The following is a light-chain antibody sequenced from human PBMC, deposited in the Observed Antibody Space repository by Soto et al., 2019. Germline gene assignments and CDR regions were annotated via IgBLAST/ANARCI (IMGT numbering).Light chain of an antibody. CDR1: SSDVDGYNY. J-gene: IGLJ2*01. CDR2: DVS. CDR3: SSYTSSSTPV. Sequence: QSALTQPASVSGSPGQSITISCTGTSSDVDGYNYVSWYQQHPGKAPKLMIYDVSNRPSGVSNRFSGSKSGNTASLTISGLHAEDEDDYYCSSYTSSSTPVFGGGTKLTVL. V-gene: IGLV2-14*01.